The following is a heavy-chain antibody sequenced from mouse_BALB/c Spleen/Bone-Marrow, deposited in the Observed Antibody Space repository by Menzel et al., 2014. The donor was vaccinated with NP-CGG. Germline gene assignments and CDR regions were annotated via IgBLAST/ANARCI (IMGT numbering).Heavy chain of an antibody. CDR2: ILPGRGST. Sequence: QVHVKQSGAELMKPGASVKISCKATGYTFSSYWIEWVKQRPGHGLEWIGEILPGRGSTNYNEEFKGKATFTSDTSSNTAYMQLSSLTSEDSAVYYCARWDTTAMDYWGQGTSVTVSS. CDR3: ARWDTTAMDY. J-gene: IGHJ4*01. V-gene: IGHV1-9*01. D-gene: IGHD1-1*01. CDR1: GYTFSSYW.